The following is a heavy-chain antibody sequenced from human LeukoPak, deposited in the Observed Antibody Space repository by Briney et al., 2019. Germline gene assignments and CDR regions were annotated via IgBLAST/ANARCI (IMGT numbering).Heavy chain of an antibody. J-gene: IGHJ5*02. V-gene: IGHV4-59*01. CDR2: IYYSGST. CDR1: GGSISGYY. D-gene: IGHD3-3*01. Sequence: SETLSLTCTVSGGSISGYYWSWIRRPPGKGLEWIGYIYYSGSTNYNPSLKSRVTISVDTSKNQFSLKLSSVTAADTAVYYCAVQTRFLEWSPWFDPWGQGTLVTVSS. CDR3: AVQTRFLEWSPWFDP.